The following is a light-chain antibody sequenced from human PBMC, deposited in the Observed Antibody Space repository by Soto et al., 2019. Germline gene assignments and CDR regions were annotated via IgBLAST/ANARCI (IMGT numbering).Light chain of an antibody. Sequence: QAVVTQEPSLTVSPGGTVTLTCGSNTGAVTNHHYAHWFQQRPGQAARTLIYDETDKPPWTPVRFSGSLLGDKAALTLSGAQPEAEAEYYCPLLFSGVPVFGLETKGTVL. J-gene: IGLJ1*01. CDR2: DET. CDR1: TGAVTNHHY. CDR3: PLLFSGVPV. V-gene: IGLV7-46*01.